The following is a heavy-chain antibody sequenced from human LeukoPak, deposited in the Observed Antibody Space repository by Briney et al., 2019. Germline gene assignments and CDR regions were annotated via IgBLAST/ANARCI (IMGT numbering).Heavy chain of an antibody. D-gene: IGHD3-22*01. Sequence: PGGSLRLSCAASEFTFSSYWMHWVRQAPGKGLVWVSRINSDGSSTSYADSVKGRFTISRDNAKNTLYLQMNSLRAEDTAVYYCAKRWISTYYYDSSGYRRGAFDIWGQGTMVTVSS. J-gene: IGHJ3*02. CDR2: INSDGSST. V-gene: IGHV3-74*01. CDR1: EFTFSSYW. CDR3: AKRWISTYYYDSSGYRRGAFDI.